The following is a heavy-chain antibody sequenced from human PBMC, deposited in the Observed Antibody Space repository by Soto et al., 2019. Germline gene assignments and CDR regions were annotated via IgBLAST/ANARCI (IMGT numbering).Heavy chain of an antibody. CDR3: ARGSYSSSHFDY. CDR2: ISGSSSTM. J-gene: IGHJ4*02. V-gene: IGHV3-48*01. D-gene: IGHD6-13*01. CDR1: GFTFSSYS. Sequence: EVQLVESGGGLVQPGGSLRLSCAASGFTFSSYSMNWVREAPGKGLEWVSYISGSSSTMYYADSVKGRFTISRDYAKNSLYLQMNSLRADDTAVYYCARGSYSSSHFDYWGQGTLVTVSS.